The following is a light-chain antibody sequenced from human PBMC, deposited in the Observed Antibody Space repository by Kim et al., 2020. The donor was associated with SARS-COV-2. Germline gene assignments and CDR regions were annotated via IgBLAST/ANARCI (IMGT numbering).Light chain of an antibody. Sequence: LSPGERAPRSSRASQSVSSYLAWYQQKPGQAPRLLIYGASSRATGIPERFSGSGSGTDFTLTISRLEPEDFAVYYCQQYGSSPLYSFGQGTKLEI. CDR2: GAS. J-gene: IGKJ2*03. CDR3: QQYGSSPLYS. V-gene: IGKV3-20*01. CDR1: QSVSSY.